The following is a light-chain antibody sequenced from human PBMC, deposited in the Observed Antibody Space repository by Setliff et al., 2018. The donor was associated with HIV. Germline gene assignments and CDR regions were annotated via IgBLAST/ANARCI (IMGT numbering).Light chain of an antibody. CDR1: SNDVGGYNY. Sequence: ALAQPRSVSGSPGQSVTISCTGTSNDVGGYNYVSWYQQHPGKVPKLIIYDVTKRPSGVPDRFSGSKSGNSASLTISGLQADDEADYYCCSYAGSYINYVFGTGTKVTVL. V-gene: IGLV2-11*01. CDR3: CSYAGSYINYV. CDR2: DVT. J-gene: IGLJ1*01.